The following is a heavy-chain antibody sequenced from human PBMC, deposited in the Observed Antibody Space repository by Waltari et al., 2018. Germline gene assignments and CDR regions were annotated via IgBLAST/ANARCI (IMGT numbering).Heavy chain of an antibody. CDR3: ASWSRIARYCDY. CDR2: YIPSFGTA. CDR1: GGTFSSSA. V-gene: IGHV1-69*08. D-gene: IGHD6-6*01. Sequence: QVQLVQSGAEVKKPGSSVKVSCKASGGTFSSSAISWVRQAPGQGLGWMGRYIPSFGTANDAQKCQCRGTSTADKSTSTAYMELSSLRSEDTAVYYCASWSRIARYCDYWGQGTLVTVSS. J-gene: IGHJ4*02.